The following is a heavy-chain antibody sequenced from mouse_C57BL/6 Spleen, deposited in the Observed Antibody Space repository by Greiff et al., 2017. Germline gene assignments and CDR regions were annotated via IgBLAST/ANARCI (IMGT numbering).Heavy chain of an antibody. CDR2: IVPGSGST. V-gene: IGHV1-9*01. Sequence: QVQLQQSGAELMKPGASVKLSCQATGYTFTGYWIEWVKQRPGHGLEWIGEIVPGSGSTNYNEKFKGKATFTADTSSNTAYMHLSSLATEDSAIYYSARYYYGSSFAYWGQGTLVTVSA. J-gene: IGHJ3*01. CDR3: ARYYYGSSFAY. D-gene: IGHD1-1*01. CDR1: GYTFTGYW.